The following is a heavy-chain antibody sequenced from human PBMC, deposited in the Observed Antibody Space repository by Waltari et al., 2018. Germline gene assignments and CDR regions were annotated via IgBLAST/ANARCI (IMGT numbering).Heavy chain of an antibody. CDR2: IYTSGST. CDR1: GGSISSYY. V-gene: IGHV4-4*07. Sequence: QVQLQESGPGLVKPSETLSLTCTVSGGSISSYYWSWIRQPAGKGLGWIGRIYTSGSTNYNPSLKSRVTMSVDTSKNQFSLKLSSVTAADTAVYYCARDTALENAFDIWGQGTMVTVSS. J-gene: IGHJ3*02. D-gene: IGHD5-18*01. CDR3: ARDTALENAFDI.